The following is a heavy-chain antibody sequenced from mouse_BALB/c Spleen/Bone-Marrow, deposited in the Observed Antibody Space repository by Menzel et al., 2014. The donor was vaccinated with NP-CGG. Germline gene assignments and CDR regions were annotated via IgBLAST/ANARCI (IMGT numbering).Heavy chain of an antibody. V-gene: IGHV1-80*01. CDR3: ARKYGDY. CDR1: GYPFSSYW. Sequence: QVQLQQSGAELVRPGSSVKISCKASGYPFSSYWMNWVKQRPGQGLEWIGQIYPGDGETNYNGKFKGNATLTADKSSSTAYMRLISLTSEDSAVYFCARKYGDYWGQGTTLTVSS. J-gene: IGHJ2*01. D-gene: IGHD2-10*02. CDR2: IYPGDGET.